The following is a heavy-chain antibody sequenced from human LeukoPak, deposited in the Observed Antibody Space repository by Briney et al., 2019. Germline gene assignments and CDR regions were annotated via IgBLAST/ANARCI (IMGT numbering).Heavy chain of an antibody. CDR2: IKPKSGGT. CDR1: GYTFTGYY. V-gene: IGHV1-2*02. Sequence: ASLKVSCKASGYTFTGYYMRWVRQAPGQGLEWMGWIKPKSGGTNYGQQFQGRVTMTRDTSISTVYMELSRLRSDDTAVYYCARDEDGMDVWGQGTTVTVSS. CDR3: ARDEDGMDV. J-gene: IGHJ6*02.